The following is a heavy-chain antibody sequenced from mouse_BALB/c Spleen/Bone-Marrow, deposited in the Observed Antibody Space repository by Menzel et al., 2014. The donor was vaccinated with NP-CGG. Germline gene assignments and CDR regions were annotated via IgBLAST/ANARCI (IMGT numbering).Heavy chain of an antibody. J-gene: IGHJ4*01. V-gene: IGHV2-2*02. CDR1: GFSLTNYG. CDR3: ARNSHYYGYYYAMDY. D-gene: IGHD1-2*01. Sequence: QVQLQQSGPGLVQPSQSLSITCTVSGFSLTNYGLHWVRQSPGKGLEWLGVIWSGGSTDYNAAFISRLSISKDNSKSQVFFKMNSLQANDTAIYYCARNSHYYGYYYAMDYWGQGTSVTVSS. CDR2: IWSGGST.